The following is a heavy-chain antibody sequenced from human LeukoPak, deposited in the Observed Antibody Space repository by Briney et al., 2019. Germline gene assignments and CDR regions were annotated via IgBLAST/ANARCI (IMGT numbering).Heavy chain of an antibody. CDR1: GFTFSSYA. CDR2: ISGSGGST. J-gene: IGHJ4*02. D-gene: IGHD1-26*01. V-gene: IGHV3-23*01. CDR3: AKDLPSGSYYGYYFDY. Sequence: GGSLRLSRAASGFTFSSYAMSWVRQAPGKGLEWVSAISGSGGSTYYADSVKGRFTISRDNSKNTLYLQMNSLRAEDTAVYYCAKDLPSGSYYGYYFDYWGQGTLVTVSS.